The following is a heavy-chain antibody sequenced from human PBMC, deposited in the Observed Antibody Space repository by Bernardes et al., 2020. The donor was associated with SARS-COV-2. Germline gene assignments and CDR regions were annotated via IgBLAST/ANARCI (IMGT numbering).Heavy chain of an antibody. D-gene: IGHD6-13*01. J-gene: IGHJ5*02. Sequence: ASVKVSCKASGYTFNSYGISWVRQAPGQGLEWMGWISAYNGNTNYAQKLQGRVTMTTDTSTSTAYMELRSLRSDDTAVYYCARAPLVRAAAGSNWFDPWGQGTLVTVSS. CDR1: GYTFNSYG. CDR3: ARAPLVRAAAGSNWFDP. V-gene: IGHV1-18*01. CDR2: ISAYNGNT.